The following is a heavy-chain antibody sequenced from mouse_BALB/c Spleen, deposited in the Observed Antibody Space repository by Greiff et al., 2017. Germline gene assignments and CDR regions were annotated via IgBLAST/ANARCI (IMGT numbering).Heavy chain of an antibody. CDR2: IYPSDSYT. Sequence: QVQLQQPGAELVRPGASVKLSCKASGYTFTSYWINWVKQRPGQGLEWIGNIYPSDSYTNYNQKFKDKATLTVDKSSSTAYMQLSSPTSEDSAVYYCTSSTTVEFAYWGQGTLVTVSA. V-gene: IGHV1-69*02. CDR1: GYTFTSYW. J-gene: IGHJ3*01. CDR3: TSSTTVEFAY. D-gene: IGHD1-1*01.